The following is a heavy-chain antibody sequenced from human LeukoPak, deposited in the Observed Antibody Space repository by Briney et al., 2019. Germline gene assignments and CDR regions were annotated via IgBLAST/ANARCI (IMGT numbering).Heavy chain of an antibody. J-gene: IGHJ5*02. CDR2: IYYSGST. V-gene: IGHV4-59*08. D-gene: IGHD3-22*01. CDR3: ARHPTYYYDSSGYPQHWFDP. CDR1: GGSISSYY. Sequence: SETLSLTCTVSGGSISSYYWSWIRQPPGKGLEWIGYIYYSGSTNYNPSLKSRVTTSVDTSKNQFSLKLSSVTAADTAVYYCARHPTYYYDSSGYPQHWFDPWGQGTLVTVSS.